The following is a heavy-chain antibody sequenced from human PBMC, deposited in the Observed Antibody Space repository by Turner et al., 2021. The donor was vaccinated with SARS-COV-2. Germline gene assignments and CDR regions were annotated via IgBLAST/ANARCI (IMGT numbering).Heavy chain of an antibody. CDR3: ARRHSGNYDAFDI. D-gene: IGHD1-26*01. CDR2: INPIIGIA. CDR1: GYTFTGYY. J-gene: IGHJ3*02. Sequence: QVQLVQSGDEVKKPGASVKVSCKASGYTFTGYYMHWVRQAPGQGLEWMGWINPIIGIANYAQKFQGRVTITADKSTSTAYMELSSLRSEDTAVYYCARRHSGNYDAFDIWGQGTMVTVSS. V-gene: IGHV1-69*09.